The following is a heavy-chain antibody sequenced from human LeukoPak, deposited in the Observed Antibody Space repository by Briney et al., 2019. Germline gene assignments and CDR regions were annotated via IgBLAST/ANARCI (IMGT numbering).Heavy chain of an antibody. D-gene: IGHD3-3*01. V-gene: IGHV4-34*01. CDR3: ARRPLRFLEWLFD. Sequence: SETLSLTCAVYGGSFSGYYWNWIRQPPGKGLEWIGEINHSGSINYNPSLKSRVTISVDTSKNQFSLKLSSVTAADTAVYYYARRPLRFLEWLFDWGQGTLVTVSS. CDR2: INHSGSI. J-gene: IGHJ4*02. CDR1: GGSFSGYY.